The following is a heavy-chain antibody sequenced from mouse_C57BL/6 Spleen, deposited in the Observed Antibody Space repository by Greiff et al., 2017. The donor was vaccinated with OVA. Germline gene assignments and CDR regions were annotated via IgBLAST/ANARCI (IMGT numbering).Heavy chain of an antibody. D-gene: IGHD2-2*01. CDR3: ARSYGYQYYFDY. Sequence: EVMLVESEGGLVQPGSSMKLSCTASGFTFSDYYMAWVRQVPEKGLEWVANINYDGSSTYYLDSLKSRFIISRDNAKNILYLQMSSLKSEDTATYYCARSYGYQYYFDYWGQGTTLTVSS. J-gene: IGHJ2*01. CDR1: GFTFSDYY. V-gene: IGHV5-16*01. CDR2: INYDGSST.